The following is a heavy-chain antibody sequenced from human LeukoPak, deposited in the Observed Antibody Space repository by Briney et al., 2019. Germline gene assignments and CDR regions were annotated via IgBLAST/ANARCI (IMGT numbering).Heavy chain of an antibody. D-gene: IGHD1-26*01. V-gene: IGHV3-23*01. CDR3: AKESGSYFRLFDY. Sequence: GGSLRLSCAAPGFSFNNYDMSWVRQTPGKGLEWVSVITGSGGGTFYADSVKGRFTISRDNSKNTLYLQMNNLRAEDTAVYYCAKESGSYFRLFDYWGQGTLVTVSS. J-gene: IGHJ4*02. CDR1: GFSFNNYD. CDR2: ITGSGGGT.